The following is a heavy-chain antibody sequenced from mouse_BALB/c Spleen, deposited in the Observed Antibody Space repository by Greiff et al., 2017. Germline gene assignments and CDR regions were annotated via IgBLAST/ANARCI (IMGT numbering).Heavy chain of an antibody. V-gene: IGHV1-4*01. CDR3: ARTSYYYAMDY. Sequence: QVQLQQSGAELARPGASVRMSCKASGYTFTSYTMHWVKQRPGQGLEWIGYINPSSGYTNYNQKFKDKATLTADKSSSTAYMQLSSLTSEDSAVYYCARTSYYYAMDYWGQGTSVTVSA. CDR1: GYTFTSYT. D-gene: IGHD6-1*01. J-gene: IGHJ4*01. CDR2: INPSSGYT.